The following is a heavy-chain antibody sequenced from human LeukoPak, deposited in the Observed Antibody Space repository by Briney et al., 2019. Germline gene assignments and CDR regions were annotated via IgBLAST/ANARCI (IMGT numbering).Heavy chain of an antibody. J-gene: IGHJ4*02. CDR1: GFTFSSYG. Sequence: PGRSLSLSCAASGFTFSSYGMHWVRQAPGKGLEWVAVISYDGSNKYYADSVKGRFTISRDNSKNTLYLQMNSLRAEDTAVYYCAKSITQWPPTWFDYWGQGTLVTVSS. CDR3: AKSITQWPPTWFDY. CDR2: ISYDGSNK. V-gene: IGHV3-30*18. D-gene: IGHD6-19*01.